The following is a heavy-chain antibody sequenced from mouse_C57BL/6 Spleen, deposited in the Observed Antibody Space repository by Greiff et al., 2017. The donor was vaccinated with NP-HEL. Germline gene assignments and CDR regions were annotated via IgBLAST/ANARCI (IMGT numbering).Heavy chain of an antibody. CDR2: IYPSDSET. CDR1: GYTFTSYW. J-gene: IGHJ3*01. CDR3: SRGEAGYYGNYVWFAY. D-gene: IGHD2-1*01. Sequence: VQLQQSGAELVRPGSSVKLSCKASGYTFTSYWMDWVKQRPGQGLEWIGNIYPSDSETHYNQKFKDKATLTVDKSSSTAYMQLSSLTSEDSAVYYCSRGEAGYYGNYVWFAYWGQGTLVTVSA. V-gene: IGHV1-61*01.